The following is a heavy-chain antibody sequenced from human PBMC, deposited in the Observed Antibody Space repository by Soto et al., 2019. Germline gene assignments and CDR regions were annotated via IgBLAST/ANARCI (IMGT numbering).Heavy chain of an antibody. J-gene: IGHJ4*02. D-gene: IGHD6-13*01. CDR3: TRQAAAGPFDY. CDR2: IRSKANSYAT. Sequence: GGSLRLSCAASGFTFGGSAMHWVRQASGKGLEWVGRIRSKANSYATAYAASVKGRFTISRDDSKNTAYLQMNSLKTEDTAVDYCTRQAAAGPFDYWGQGTLVTVSS. CDR1: GFTFGGSA. V-gene: IGHV3-73*01.